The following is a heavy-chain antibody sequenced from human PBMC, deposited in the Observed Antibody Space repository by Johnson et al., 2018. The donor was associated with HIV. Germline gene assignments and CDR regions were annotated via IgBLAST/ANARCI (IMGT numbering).Heavy chain of an antibody. Sequence: QVQLVESGGGLVQPGRSLRLSCAASGFTFSDYYMSWIRQPPGKGLEWISFISTSGSTLHHADSVKGRFTISRDNSRNMVHLQMNSLRAEDTAVYYCARDEERYHAFDIWGQGTMVTVSS. J-gene: IGHJ3*02. CDR1: GFTFSDYY. V-gene: IGHV3-11*04. CDR3: ARDEERYHAFDI. D-gene: IGHD2-2*01. CDR2: ISTSGSTL.